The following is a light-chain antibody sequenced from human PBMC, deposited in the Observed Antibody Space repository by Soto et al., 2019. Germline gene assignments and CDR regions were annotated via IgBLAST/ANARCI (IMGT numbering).Light chain of an antibody. CDR2: IAS. J-gene: IGKJ5*01. CDR3: QQVNSYPIT. Sequence: SVGDRVTITCRASQGIRNYLAWYQQKPGRAPKLLIYIASTLQSGVPSRFSGSYSGTEFTLTITSLQPEDFATYYCQQVNSYPITFGEGTRLEIK. V-gene: IGKV1-9*01. CDR1: QGIRNY.